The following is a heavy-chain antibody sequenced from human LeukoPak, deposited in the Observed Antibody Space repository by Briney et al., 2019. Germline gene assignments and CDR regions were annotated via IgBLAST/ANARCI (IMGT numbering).Heavy chain of an antibody. CDR2: IYYSGST. V-gene: IGHV4-59*12. CDR3: AREGSITMIVVVTRTGFDP. Sequence: SETLSLTCTVSGGSISSYYWSWIRQPPGKGLEWIGYIYYSGSTNYNPSLKSRVTISVDTSKNQFSLKLSSVTAADTAVYYCAREGSITMIVVVTRTGFDPWGQGTLVTVSS. D-gene: IGHD3-22*01. J-gene: IGHJ5*02. CDR1: GGSISSYY.